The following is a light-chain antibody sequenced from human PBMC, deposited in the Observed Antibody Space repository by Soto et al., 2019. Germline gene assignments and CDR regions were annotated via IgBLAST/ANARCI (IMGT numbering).Light chain of an antibody. CDR1: QSVSSSF. V-gene: IGKV3-20*01. CDR3: QHYESSPLT. Sequence: EIVLTQSPDTLSLSPGERATLSCRASQSVSSSFLAWYHQKPGQAPRLLIYRASSRATGIPDRFTGSGSGTDFPLTISRLEPEDFAVYYCQHYESSPLTFGGGTKVEIK. J-gene: IGKJ4*01. CDR2: RAS.